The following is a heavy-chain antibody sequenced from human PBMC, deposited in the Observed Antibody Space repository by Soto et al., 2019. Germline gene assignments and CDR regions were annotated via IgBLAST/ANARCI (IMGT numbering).Heavy chain of an antibody. V-gene: IGHV4-39*01. CDR3: ARVYYDFWSGYTYYFDY. Sequence: QLQLQESGPGLVKPSETLSLTCTVSGGSISSSRYYWGWIRQPPGKGLEWIGSIYYSGSTYYNPSLKSRVTLSVDTSKNQSSRKLSSVTAADTAVYYCARVYYDFWSGYTYYFDYWGQGTLVTVSS. J-gene: IGHJ4*02. CDR1: GGSISSSRYY. CDR2: IYYSGST. D-gene: IGHD3-3*01.